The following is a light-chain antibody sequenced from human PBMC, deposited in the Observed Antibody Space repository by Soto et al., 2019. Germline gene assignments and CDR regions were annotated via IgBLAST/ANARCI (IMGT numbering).Light chain of an antibody. CDR3: SSYTTSNTLFYV. CDR1: SSDVGNYDF. V-gene: IGLV2-14*01. CDR2: EVT. J-gene: IGLJ1*01. Sequence: QSVLTQPASVSGSPGQSITLSCTGTSSDVGNYDFVSWYQQHPGKAPKLIIYEVTNRPSGISNRSSGSKSGNTASLTISGLQSEDEAAYYCSSYTTSNTLFYVFGTGTKVTVL.